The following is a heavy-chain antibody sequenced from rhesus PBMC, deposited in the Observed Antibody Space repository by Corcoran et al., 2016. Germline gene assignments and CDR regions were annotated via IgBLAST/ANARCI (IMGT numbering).Heavy chain of an antibody. CDR3: ARGYYSGRYYYYFDY. Sequence: QVQLQESGPGLVKPSETLSLTCAVSRGSLSGYYWHWIRPPPGSGLEWIAYFGGSSGNTYNNPSLKSRVTISTDTSKNQFSLKLNSVTAADTAVYFCARGYYSGRYYYYFDYWGQGVLVTVSS. D-gene: IGHD3-16*01. CDR1: RGSLSGYY. V-gene: IGHV4-165*02. J-gene: IGHJ4*01. CDR2: FGGSSGNT.